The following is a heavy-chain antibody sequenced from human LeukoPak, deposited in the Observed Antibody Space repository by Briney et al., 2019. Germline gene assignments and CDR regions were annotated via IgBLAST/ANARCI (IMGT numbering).Heavy chain of an antibody. V-gene: IGHV1-2*02. CDR2: INPNSGGT. D-gene: IGHD2-2*01. J-gene: IGHJ4*02. Sequence: ASVKVSCKASGYTFTDYYMHWVRQAPGQGLEWMGWINPNSGGTKFAQKFQGRVTVTRGTSIRTAYMELSRLRSDDTAVYYCARGGYCTSTSCFLPDYWGQGTLVTVSS. CDR1: GYTFTDYY. CDR3: ARGGYCTSTSCFLPDY.